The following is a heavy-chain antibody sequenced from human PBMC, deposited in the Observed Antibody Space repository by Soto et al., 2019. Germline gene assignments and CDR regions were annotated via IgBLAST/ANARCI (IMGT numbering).Heavy chain of an antibody. CDR2: IFSNDET. CDR1: GFSLSNARMG. J-gene: IGHJ4*02. D-gene: IGHD2-21*01. CDR3: ARTVARMNLDY. Sequence: QVTLKESGPVLVKPTETLTLTCTVSGFSLSNARMGVSWIRQPPRKALEWLAHIFSNDETAYSTSLKTRLTISKDTSKSQVVLTMGNMDPVDTATYYCARTVARMNLDYWGQGTLVTVSS. V-gene: IGHV2-26*01.